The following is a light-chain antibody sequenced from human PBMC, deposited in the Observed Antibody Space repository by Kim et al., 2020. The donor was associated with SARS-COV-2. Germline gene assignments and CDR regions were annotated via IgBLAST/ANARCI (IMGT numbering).Light chain of an antibody. CDR1: QGISSY. Sequence: TSTGDRVTITCRASQGISSYLAWYQQKPGKAPKLLIYAASTLQSGVPSRFSGIGSGTDFTLTISCLQSEDFATYYCQQYYSYPWTFGQGTKVDIK. CDR2: AAS. J-gene: IGKJ1*01. V-gene: IGKV1-8*01. CDR3: QQYYSYPWT.